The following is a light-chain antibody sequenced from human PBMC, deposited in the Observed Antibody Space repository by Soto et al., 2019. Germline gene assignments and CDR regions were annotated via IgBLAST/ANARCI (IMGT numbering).Light chain of an antibody. CDR3: SSYTRSSSYV. CDR1: SSDIGAYSY. J-gene: IGLJ1*01. CDR2: DVS. V-gene: IGLV2-14*01. Sequence: SGLAEPGAGSGSPAQRITISCTGTSSDIGAYSYVSWYQQLPGKAPKLVIFDVSNRPSGVSDRFSGSKSGNTDSLTISGLQPEDEADYYCSSYTRSSSYVFGTGTKVPVL.